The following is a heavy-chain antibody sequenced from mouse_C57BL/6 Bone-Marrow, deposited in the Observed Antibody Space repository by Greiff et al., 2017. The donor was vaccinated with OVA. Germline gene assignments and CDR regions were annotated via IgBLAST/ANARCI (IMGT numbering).Heavy chain of an antibody. J-gene: IGHJ3*01. CDR3: ARDYDYSFAY. Sequence: QVQLQQPGAELVMPGASVKLSCKASGYTFTSYWMHWVKQRPGQGLVWIGEIDPSDSYTNYNQKFKGKSTLTVDTSSSTAYMQLSSLTSEDSAVYYCARDYDYSFAYWGQGTLVTVSA. CDR1: GYTFTSYW. D-gene: IGHD2-4*01. V-gene: IGHV1-69*01. CDR2: IDPSDSYT.